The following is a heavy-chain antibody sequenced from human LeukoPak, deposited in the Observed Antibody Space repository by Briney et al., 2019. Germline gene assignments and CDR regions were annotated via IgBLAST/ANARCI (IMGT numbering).Heavy chain of an antibody. CDR3: VGVPFAFYGMEV. D-gene: IGHD3-16*01. J-gene: IGHJ6*04. Sequence: SGTLSLTCAVSSDSIRSNNWWSWVRQPPGKGLEWIGEIYHSGSTNYNPSLKSRVTISADTSKNQLSLKLSSVTAADTAVYYCVGVPFAFYGMEVWGKGTTVSVSS. V-gene: IGHV4-4*02. CDR2: IYHSGST. CDR1: SDSIRSNNW.